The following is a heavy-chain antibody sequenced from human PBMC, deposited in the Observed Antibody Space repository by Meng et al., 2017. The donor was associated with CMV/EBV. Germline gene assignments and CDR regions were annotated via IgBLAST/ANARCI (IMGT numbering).Heavy chain of an antibody. CDR2: IDTSGST. J-gene: IGHJ5*02. CDR1: GGSISSYY. Sequence: QVHVPWPGPGLGQPSEPPSVTRVVTGGSISSYYWSWIRQPAGKGLEWIGRIDTSGSTNYNPSLKSRVTMSVDTSKNQFSLKLSSVTAADTAVYYCAREIVVVPAAIDNWFDPWGQGTLVTVSS. V-gene: IGHV4-4*07. D-gene: IGHD2-2*02. CDR3: AREIVVVPAAIDNWFDP.